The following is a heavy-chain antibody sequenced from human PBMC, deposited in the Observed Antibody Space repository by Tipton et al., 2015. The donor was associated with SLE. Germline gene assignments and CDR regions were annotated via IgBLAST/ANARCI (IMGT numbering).Heavy chain of an antibody. V-gene: IGHV4-61*09. CDR2: IDISGST. D-gene: IGHD3-22*01. CDR1: GGSIRSGNHS. CDR3: VRDPQGYYYDSRGYFDL. J-gene: IGHJ2*01. Sequence: TLSLTCTVSGGSIRSGNHSWGWIRQPVGKGLEWIGHIDISGSTKYNPSLKSRVTISVDTSKNQFSLKLSSMTAADTAMYYCVRDPQGYYYDSRGYFDLWGRGTLVTVSS.